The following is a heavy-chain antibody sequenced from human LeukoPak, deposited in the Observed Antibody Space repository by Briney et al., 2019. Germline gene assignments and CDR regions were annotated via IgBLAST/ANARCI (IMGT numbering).Heavy chain of an antibody. J-gene: IGHJ4*02. CDR3: AREDSNSENF. CDR1: GYPFTSYG. V-gene: IGHV1-18*01. Sequence: ASVKVSCKASGYPFTSYGLAWVRQTPGQGLQWMGWIAAYNGATNYAQIFQGRISMTTDTSTNTGYMELRSLTSDDTAVYYCAREDSNSENFWGQGTLVTVSS. D-gene: IGHD2/OR15-2a*01. CDR2: IAAYNGAT.